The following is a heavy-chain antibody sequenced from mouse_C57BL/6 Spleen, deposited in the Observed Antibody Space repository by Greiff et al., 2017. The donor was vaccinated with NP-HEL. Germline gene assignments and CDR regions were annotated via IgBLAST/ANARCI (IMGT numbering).Heavy chain of an antibody. CDR3: ASFYYGYDGQGYYFDY. CDR1: GFNIKDYY. D-gene: IGHD2-2*01. CDR2: IDPEDGET. Sequence: EVKLMESGAELVKPGASVKLSCTASGFNIKDYYMHWVKQRTEQGLEWIGRIDPEDGETKYAPKFQGKATITADTSSNTAYLQLSSLTSEDTAVYYCASFYYGYDGQGYYFDYWGQGTTLTVSS. V-gene: IGHV14-2*01. J-gene: IGHJ2*01.